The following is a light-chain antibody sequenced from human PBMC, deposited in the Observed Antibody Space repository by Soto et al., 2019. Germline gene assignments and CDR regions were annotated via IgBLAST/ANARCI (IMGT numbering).Light chain of an antibody. CDR2: SNN. V-gene: IGLV1-47*02. CDR1: SSNIGSNY. Sequence: QSVLTQPPSASGTPGQRVTISCSGSSSNIGSNYVYWYQQLPGTAPKLLIYSNNQRPSGVPDRFSGYKSGTSASLAISGLRSEDEADYYCGALDDSLSGPAFGGGTKLTVL. CDR3: GALDDSLSGPA. J-gene: IGLJ2*01.